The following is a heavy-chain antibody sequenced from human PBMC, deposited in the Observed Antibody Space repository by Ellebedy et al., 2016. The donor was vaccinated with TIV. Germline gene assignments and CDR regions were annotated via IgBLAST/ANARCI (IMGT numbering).Heavy chain of an antibody. Sequence: GESLKISCAASGFTFSNFGMHWVRQAPGKGLEWVAFIRYDGSNKYYAGSVKGRFTISRDNSKNTLHLQMNSLRAEDTAVYYCARDRYQYDSSGYYVGRYFDYWGQGTLVTVSS. CDR1: GFTFSNFG. V-gene: IGHV3-30*02. J-gene: IGHJ4*02. CDR3: ARDRYQYDSSGYYVGRYFDY. CDR2: IRYDGSNK. D-gene: IGHD3-22*01.